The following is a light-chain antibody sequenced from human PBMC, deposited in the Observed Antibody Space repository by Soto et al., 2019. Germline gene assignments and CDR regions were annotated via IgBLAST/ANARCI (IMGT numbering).Light chain of an antibody. V-gene: IGLV2-8*01. J-gene: IGLJ1*01. CDR2: EVS. CDR1: SSDVGGYNY. Sequence: QAVLTQPPSASGSPGHSVTISCTGTSSDVGGYNYVSWFQQHPGKAPKLMIYEVSKRPSGGPDRFSGSKSGNPASLTVSGLHAEDEADYYCKSYAGSNNYVFGTGTKVPAL. CDR3: KSYAGSNNYV.